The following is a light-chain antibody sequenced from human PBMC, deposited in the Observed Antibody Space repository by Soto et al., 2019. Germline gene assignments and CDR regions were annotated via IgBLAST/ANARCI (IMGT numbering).Light chain of an antibody. Sequence: ESCLTQSKVTLSFSPGERATLSCMSIQSVSSSYLAWYQQKPGQAPRLLIYGASTRASGIPDRFSGSGSGTDFTLTISRLEPEDSAVYYCQQYGSSPTWTFGQGTKVDIK. CDR2: GAS. CDR3: QQYGSSPTWT. J-gene: IGKJ1*01. CDR1: QSVSSSY. V-gene: IGKV3-20*01.